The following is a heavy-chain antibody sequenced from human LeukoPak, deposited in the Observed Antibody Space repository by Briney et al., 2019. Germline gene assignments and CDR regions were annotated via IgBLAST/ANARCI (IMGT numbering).Heavy chain of an antibody. V-gene: IGHV1-8*01. D-gene: IGHD1-26*01. CDR3: ARTLSLEWELLGGGENYFDY. J-gene: IGHJ4*02. CDR2: MNPNSGNT. Sequence: GASVKVSCKASGYTFTSYDINWVRQATGQGLEWMGWMNPNSGNTGYAQKFQGRVTMTRNTSISTAYMELSSLRSEDTAVYYCARTLSLEWELLGGGENYFDYWGQGTLVTVSS. CDR1: GYTFTSYD.